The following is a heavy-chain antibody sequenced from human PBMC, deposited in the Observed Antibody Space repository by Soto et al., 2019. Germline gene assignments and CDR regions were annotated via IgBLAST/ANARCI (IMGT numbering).Heavy chain of an antibody. CDR3: AKVTFSGDYYFYYGMDV. J-gene: IGHJ6*02. D-gene: IGHD6-19*01. CDR1: GFTFSAYG. V-gene: IGHV3-30*18. Sequence: QVQLVESGGGVVQPGRSLRLSCAASGFTFSAYGMHWVRQAPGKGLEWVTVISYDGSNQYYADSVKGRFTISSDNSKNTPYLQMNSLRAEDTAVYYCAKVTFSGDYYFYYGMDVWGQGATVTVPS. CDR2: ISYDGSNQ.